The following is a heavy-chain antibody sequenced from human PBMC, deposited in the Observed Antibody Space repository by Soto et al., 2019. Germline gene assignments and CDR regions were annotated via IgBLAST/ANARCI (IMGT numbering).Heavy chain of an antibody. CDR2: INNDGSST. J-gene: IGHJ4*02. CDR3: AKAVNIMVRGVPPPDY. Sequence: GGSLRLSCAASGFTFSSYWMHWVRQAPGKGLVWVSRINNDGSSTTYADSVKGRFSISRDNAKNTLYLQTSSLRLEDTAVYYCAKAVNIMVRGVPPPDYWGQGTLVTVSS. CDR1: GFTFSSYW. D-gene: IGHD3-10*01. V-gene: IGHV3-74*01.